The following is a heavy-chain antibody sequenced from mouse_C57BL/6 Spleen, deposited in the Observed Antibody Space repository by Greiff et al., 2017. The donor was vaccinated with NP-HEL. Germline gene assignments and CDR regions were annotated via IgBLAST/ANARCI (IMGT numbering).Heavy chain of an antibody. Sequence: VQLQQPGAELVKPGASVKMSCKASGYTFPSYWITWVKPRPGQGLEWIGDIYPGSGSTNYNEKFKSKATLTVDTSSSTAYMQLSSLTSEDSAVYYCARHDYDEVWFAYWGQGTLVTVSA. V-gene: IGHV1-55*01. CDR3: ARHDYDEVWFAY. J-gene: IGHJ3*01. CDR1: GYTFPSYW. CDR2: IYPGSGST. D-gene: IGHD2-4*01.